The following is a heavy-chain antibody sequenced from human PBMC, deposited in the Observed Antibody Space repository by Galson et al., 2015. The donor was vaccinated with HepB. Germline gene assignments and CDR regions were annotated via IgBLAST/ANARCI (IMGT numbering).Heavy chain of an antibody. CDR2: IIPIFGTA. CDR3: ARGYYDSSGYYPPLDAFDI. J-gene: IGHJ3*02. D-gene: IGHD3-22*01. CDR1: GGTFSSYA. Sequence: SVKVSCKASGGTFSSYAISWVRQAPGQGLEWMGGIIPIFGTANYAQKFQGRVTITADESTSTAYMKLSSLRSEDTAVYYCARGYYDSSGYYPPLDAFDIWGQGTMVTVSS. V-gene: IGHV1-69*13.